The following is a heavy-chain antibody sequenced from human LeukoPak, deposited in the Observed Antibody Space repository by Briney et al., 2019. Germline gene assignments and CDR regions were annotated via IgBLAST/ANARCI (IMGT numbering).Heavy chain of an antibody. J-gene: IGHJ4*02. CDR3: ARAPIAAAPSDFDY. V-gene: IGHV1-18*01. CDR2: ISAYNGNT. Sequence: ASVKVSCKASGYTFTSYGISWVRQAPGQGLEWMGWISAYNGNTNYAQKLQGRVTMTTDTSTSTAYMELRSLRSDDTAVYYCARAPIAAAPSDFDYWGQGTLVTVSS. D-gene: IGHD6-13*01. CDR1: GYTFTSYG.